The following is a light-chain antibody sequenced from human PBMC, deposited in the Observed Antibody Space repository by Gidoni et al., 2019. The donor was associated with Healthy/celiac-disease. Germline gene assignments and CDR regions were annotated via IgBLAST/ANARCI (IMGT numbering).Light chain of an antibody. Sequence: DIQMTQSPSSLSASVGDRVTITCQASQDISNYLNWYQLKPGKAPKLLIYDASNLETGVPSRFSGSGSGTDFTFTISSLQPEDIATYYCQQYDSLPPRTFGQGTRLEIK. CDR3: QQYDSLPPRT. CDR2: DAS. CDR1: QDISNY. V-gene: IGKV1-33*01. J-gene: IGKJ5*01.